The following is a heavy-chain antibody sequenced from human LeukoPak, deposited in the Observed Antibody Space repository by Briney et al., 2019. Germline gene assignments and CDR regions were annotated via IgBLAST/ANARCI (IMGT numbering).Heavy chain of an antibody. D-gene: IGHD2-2*01. V-gene: IGHV4-39*07. CDR2: ISYSGST. CDR3: AGLGVMVLVYQLEY. Sequence: PSETLSLTCAVSGGSITSSKYFWGWIRQPPGKELELIGIISYSGSTDYNPSLKSRVTISTDTSKNQFSLKLTSVTAADTAVYYCAGLGVMVLVYQLEYWGRGTPVTVSS. CDR1: GGSITSSKYF. J-gene: IGHJ4*02.